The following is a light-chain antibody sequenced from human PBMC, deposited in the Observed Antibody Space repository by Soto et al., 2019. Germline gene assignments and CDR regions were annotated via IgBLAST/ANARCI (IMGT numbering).Light chain of an antibody. V-gene: IGLV2-14*01. CDR2: EVT. CDR1: SSDVGAYNY. Sequence: QSVLTQPASVSGSPGQSITISCTGTSSDVGAYNYVSWYHHHPGQVPKLLIYEVTNRPSGVSDRFSGSKSGNTASLTISGLQAEDEADYYCSSYAGSSNVFGTGTKVTVL. CDR3: SSYAGSSNV. J-gene: IGLJ1*01.